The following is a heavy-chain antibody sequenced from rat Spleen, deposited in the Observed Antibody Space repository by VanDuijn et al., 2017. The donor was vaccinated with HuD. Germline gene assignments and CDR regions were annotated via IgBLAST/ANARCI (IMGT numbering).Heavy chain of an antibody. CDR1: GFTFSDYD. CDR3: AREADIPFHYFDY. Sequence: EVQLVESGGGLVQPGRSMKFSCAASGFTFSDYDMAWVRQAPKKGLEWVASIRYEGSRTYYGDSVKGRFTTSRDNAKSTLYLHMNSLRSEDTATYYCAREADIPFHYFDYWGQGVMVTVSS. J-gene: IGHJ2*01. CDR2: IRYEGSRT. V-gene: IGHV5-22*01. D-gene: IGHD2-3*01.